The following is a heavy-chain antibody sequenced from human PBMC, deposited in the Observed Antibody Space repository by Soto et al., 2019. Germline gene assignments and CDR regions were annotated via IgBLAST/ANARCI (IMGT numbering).Heavy chain of an antibody. Sequence: GESLKISCKGSGYGFTSYWISWVRQMPGKGLEWMGRIDPSDSYTNYSPSFQGHVTISADKSISTAYLQWSSLKASDTAMYYCAVSNYVGYYYYYGMDVWGQGTTVTVSS. J-gene: IGHJ6*02. D-gene: IGHD4-4*01. V-gene: IGHV5-10-1*01. CDR2: IDPSDSYT. CDR1: GYGFTSYW. CDR3: AVSNYVGYYYYYGMDV.